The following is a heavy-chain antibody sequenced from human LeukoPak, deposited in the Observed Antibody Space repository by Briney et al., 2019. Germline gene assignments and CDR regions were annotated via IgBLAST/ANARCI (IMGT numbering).Heavy chain of an antibody. D-gene: IGHD2-2*01. V-gene: IGHV6-1*01. CDR2: TYYRSKWYN. CDR3: ARVSRQPGYCSSTSCYDYYYYYHMDV. CDR1: GDSVSSNSAA. J-gene: IGHJ6*03. Sequence: SQTLSLTCAISGDSVSSNSAAWNWIRQSPSRGLEWLGRTYYRSKWYNDYAVSVKSRITINPDTSKNQFSLQLNSVTPEDTAVYYCARVSRQPGYCSSTSCYDYYYYYHMDVWGKGTTVTVSS.